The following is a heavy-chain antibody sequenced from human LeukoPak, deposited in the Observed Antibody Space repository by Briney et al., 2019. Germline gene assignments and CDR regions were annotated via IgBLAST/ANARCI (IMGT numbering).Heavy chain of an antibody. CDR2: IYYSGST. Sequence: PSETLSLTCTVSGGSISSYYWSWIRQPPGKGLEWIGYIYYSGSTNYNSSLKSRVTISLDTSKNQFSLKLSSVTAADTAIYYCARGVTAAFDIWGQGTMVTVSS. V-gene: IGHV4-59*01. CDR1: GGSISSYY. D-gene: IGHD4-23*01. J-gene: IGHJ3*02. CDR3: ARGVTAAFDI.